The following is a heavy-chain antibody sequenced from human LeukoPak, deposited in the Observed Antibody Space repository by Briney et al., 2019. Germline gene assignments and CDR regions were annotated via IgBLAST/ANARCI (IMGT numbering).Heavy chain of an antibody. CDR3: ARDPGRWSDAFDI. Sequence: GGSLRLSCAASGFTFSSYWMSWVRQAPGNGLEWVANIKQDGSEKYYVDSVKGRFTISRDNAKNSLYLQMNSLRAEDTAVYYCARDPGRWSDAFDIWGQGTMVTVSS. V-gene: IGHV3-7*03. J-gene: IGHJ3*02. CDR2: IKQDGSEK. D-gene: IGHD6-13*01. CDR1: GFTFSSYW.